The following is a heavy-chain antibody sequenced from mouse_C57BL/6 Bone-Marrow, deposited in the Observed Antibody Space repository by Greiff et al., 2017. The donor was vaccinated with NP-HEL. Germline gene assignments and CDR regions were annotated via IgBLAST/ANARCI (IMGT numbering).Heavy chain of an antibody. Sequence: EVKVVESGGGLVKPGGSLKLSCAASGFTFSDYGMHWVRQAPEKGLEWVAYISSGSSTISYADTVKGRFTISRDNAKNTLFLQMTSLRSEDTAMYYCANGSSQGAMDYWGQGTSVTVSS. J-gene: IGHJ4*01. CDR3: ANGSSQGAMDY. CDR2: ISSGSSTI. V-gene: IGHV5-17*01. CDR1: GFTFSDYG. D-gene: IGHD1-1*01.